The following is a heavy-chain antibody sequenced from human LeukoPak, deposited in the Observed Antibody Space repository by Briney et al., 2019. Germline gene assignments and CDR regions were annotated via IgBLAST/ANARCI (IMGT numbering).Heavy chain of an antibody. CDR3: TRGHSGTYYDALDV. D-gene: IGHD1-26*01. V-gene: IGHV3-9*01. CDR1: GFNFDDYG. CDR2: ISWNSGTI. J-gene: IGHJ3*01. Sequence: GGSLRLSCAASGFNFDDYGMPWVRQAPGKGLEWVSGISWNSGTIGYADSVKGRFTISRDNAKNSLYLQMNSLGAEDTALYYCTRGHSGTYYDALDVWGPGTMVTVSS.